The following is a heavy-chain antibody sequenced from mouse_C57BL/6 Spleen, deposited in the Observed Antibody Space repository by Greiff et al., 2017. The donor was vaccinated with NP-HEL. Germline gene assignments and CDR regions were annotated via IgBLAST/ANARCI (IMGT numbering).Heavy chain of an antibody. CDR3: ARGVVARAMDY. CDR1: GYTFTDYN. CDR2: INPNNGGT. V-gene: IGHV1-22*01. D-gene: IGHD1-1*01. J-gene: IGHJ4*01. Sequence: EVQLQQSGPELVKPGASVKMSCKASGYTFTDYNMHWVKQSHGKRLEWIGYINPNNGGTSYNQKFKGKATLTVNKSSSTANMELRSLTSEDSAVYYCARGVVARAMDYWGQGTSVTDSS.